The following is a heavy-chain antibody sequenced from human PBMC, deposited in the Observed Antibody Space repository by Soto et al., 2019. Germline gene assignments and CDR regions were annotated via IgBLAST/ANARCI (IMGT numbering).Heavy chain of an antibody. D-gene: IGHD3-10*01. CDR1: EFTFSNYG. J-gene: IGHJ6*02. CDR3: ARDDEYSGNGMDV. Sequence: QVQLVESVGGVVQPGRSLRLSCAASEFTFSNYGMHWVCQAPGKGLEWVAVILNDGSNRYHADSVKDRFTISRDNSKNTLYLQMNSLRAEDTAVYYCARDDEYSGNGMDVWGQGTTVTVS. CDR2: ILNDGSNR. V-gene: IGHV3-33*01.